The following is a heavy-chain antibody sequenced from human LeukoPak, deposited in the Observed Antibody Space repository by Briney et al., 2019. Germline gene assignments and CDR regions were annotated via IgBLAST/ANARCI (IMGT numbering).Heavy chain of an antibody. J-gene: IGHJ6*03. D-gene: IGHD3-10*01. CDR3: ARHSRIEGAYGSGSKRDYYYYYMDV. CDR1: GGSISSSSYY. V-gene: IGHV4-39*01. CDR2: IYYSGST. Sequence: SETLSLTCTVSGGSISSSSYYWGWIRQPPGKGLEWIGSIYYSGSTYYNPSLKSRVTISVDTSKNQFSLKLSSVTAADTAVYYCARHSRIEGAYGSGSKRDYYYYYMDVWGKGTTVTISS.